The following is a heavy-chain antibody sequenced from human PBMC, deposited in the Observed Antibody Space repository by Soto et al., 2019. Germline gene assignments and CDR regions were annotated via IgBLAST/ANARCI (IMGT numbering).Heavy chain of an antibody. CDR2: INHSGST. J-gene: IGHJ4*02. D-gene: IGHD3-10*01. V-gene: IGHV4-34*01. Sequence: SETLSLTCAVYGGSLSGYYWSWIRQPPGKGLEWIGDINHSGSTNYNPSLKSRVTMLLDTSKTQFSLKLSTVTAADTAIFYCARLNYYGSAKPYDYWGQGILVTVSS. CDR3: ARLNYYGSAKPYDY. CDR1: GGSLSGYY.